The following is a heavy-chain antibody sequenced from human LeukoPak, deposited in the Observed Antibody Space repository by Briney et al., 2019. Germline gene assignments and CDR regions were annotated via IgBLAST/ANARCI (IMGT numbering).Heavy chain of an antibody. J-gene: IGHJ6*03. CDR2: ISGSGRGT. CDR3: AKSPIVIVPAAIRRYYYYYMDV. CDR1: GFTFSSYA. Sequence: PGGSLRHSCAASGFTFSSYAMSWVRQAPGKGLEWVSAISGSGRGTYYADSVKGRFTISRDNSKNTLYLQINSLRAEDTAIYYCAKSPIVIVPAAIRRYYYYYMDVWGKGTTVTVSS. D-gene: IGHD2-2*02. V-gene: IGHV3-23*01.